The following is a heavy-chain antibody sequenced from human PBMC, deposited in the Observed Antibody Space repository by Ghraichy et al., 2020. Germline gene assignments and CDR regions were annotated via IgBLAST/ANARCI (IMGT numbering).Heavy chain of an antibody. D-gene: IGHD3-22*01. V-gene: IGHV3-20*04. J-gene: IGHJ6*02. CDR3: ARSYSSGYSYGMDV. CDR1: AFTFDDYG. Sequence: GESLNISCAATAFTFDDYGMSWVRQPPGKGLEWVSGINWNAGSTGYADSVKGRFTISRDNAKNSLYLQMNNLRAEDTALYYCARSYSSGYSYGMDVWGQGTPVTVSS. CDR2: INWNAGST.